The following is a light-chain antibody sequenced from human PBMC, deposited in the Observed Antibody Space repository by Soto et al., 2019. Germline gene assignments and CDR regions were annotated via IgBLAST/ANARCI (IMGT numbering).Light chain of an antibody. CDR1: QSVNTK. Sequence: EIGSTQSVTTLSVSPEDRVTLSCRASQSVNTKLAWYQQKPGQAPTLLMSGASNRASGVPVRFSGSGSGTDFTLTISRLEPEDCALYYCQQYGGSPSTFALGTKVDIK. CDR3: QQYGGSPST. V-gene: IGKV3-20*01. CDR2: GAS. J-gene: IGKJ1*01.